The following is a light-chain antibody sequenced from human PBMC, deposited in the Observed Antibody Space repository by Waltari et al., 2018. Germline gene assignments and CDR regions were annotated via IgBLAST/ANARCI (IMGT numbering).Light chain of an antibody. J-gene: IGKJ1*01. CDR3: QQYGSSPWT. CDR2: GAS. V-gene: IGKV3-20*01. CDR1: QSVSSSY. Sequence: EIVLTQSPGTLSLFPGERASLSCRASQSVSSSYLAWYQQKPGQAHRLLMFGASSRATGVPDRFSGSGSGTEFTLTISRLEPEDFAVYYCQQYGSSPWTFGQGTKVEIK.